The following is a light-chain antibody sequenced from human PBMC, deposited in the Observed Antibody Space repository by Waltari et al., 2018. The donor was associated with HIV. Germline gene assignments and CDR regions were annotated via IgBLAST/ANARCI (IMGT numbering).Light chain of an antibody. CDR3: QQYYSTPFT. J-gene: IGKJ4*01. Sequence: DIVMTQSPDSLVVSLGERATINCKSSTSVLYSSNNKNYSAWYQQKPGQPPKLLIYWASTRESGVPDRFSGSGSGTDFTLTISSLQAEDVAVYYCQQYYSTPFTFGGGTKVEIK. V-gene: IGKV4-1*01. CDR2: WAS. CDR1: TSVLYSSNNKNY.